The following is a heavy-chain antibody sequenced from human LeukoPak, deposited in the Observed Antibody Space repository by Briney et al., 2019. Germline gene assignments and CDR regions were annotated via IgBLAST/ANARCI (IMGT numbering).Heavy chain of an antibody. CDR3: ATNIVVPGTGSFDI. CDR2: IYHSGST. Sequence: PSQTLSLTCTVSGGSISSGGYYWSWIRQPPGKGLEWIGYIYHSGSTYYNPSLKSRVTISVDRSKNQFSLKLSSVTAADTAIYYCATNIVVPGTGSFDIWGPGTMVTVSS. J-gene: IGHJ3*02. V-gene: IGHV4-30-2*01. CDR1: GGSISSGGYY. D-gene: IGHD6-19*01.